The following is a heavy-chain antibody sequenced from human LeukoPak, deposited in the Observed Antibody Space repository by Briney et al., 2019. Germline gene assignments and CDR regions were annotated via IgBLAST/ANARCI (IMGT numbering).Heavy chain of an antibody. Sequence: GASVKVSCKASGYTFTNYLMHWVRQAPGQRLEWMGWINAGSGNTKYSQNFQDRVTITRDTSANTAYMELSSLRSEDTAVYYCARGTAYGGYVNYWGQGTLVTVSS. CDR1: GYTFTNYL. CDR2: INAGSGNT. D-gene: IGHD5-12*01. CDR3: ARGTAYGGYVNY. V-gene: IGHV1-3*01. J-gene: IGHJ4*02.